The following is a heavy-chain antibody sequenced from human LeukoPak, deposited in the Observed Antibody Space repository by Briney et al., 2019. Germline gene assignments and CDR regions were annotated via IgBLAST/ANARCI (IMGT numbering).Heavy chain of an antibody. D-gene: IGHD3-22*01. CDR3: AKDLYYYDSSGYYYVEYFDY. CDR1: GFTFSDYY. V-gene: IGHV3-11*01. J-gene: IGHJ4*02. Sequence: PGGSLRLSCAASGFTFSDYYMSWIRQAPGKGLEWVSYISSSGSTIYYADSVKGRFTISRDNAKNSLYLQMNSLRAEDTAVYYCAKDLYYYDSSGYYYVEYFDYWGQGTLVTVSS. CDR2: ISSSGSTI.